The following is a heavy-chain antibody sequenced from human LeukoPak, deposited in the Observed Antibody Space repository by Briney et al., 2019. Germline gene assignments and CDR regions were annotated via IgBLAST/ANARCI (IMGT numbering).Heavy chain of an antibody. V-gene: IGHV3-15*01. CDR1: GFTLSNAW. CDR2: IKSKTDGGTT. D-gene: IGHD4-17*01. CDR3: LSVYFDY. Sequence: TGGSLRLACAASGFTLSNAWMSWVRQAPGKGLEWVGRIKSKTDGGTTDYAAPVKGRFTISRDDSKNTLYLQMNSLKTEDIAVYYCLSVYFDYWGQGTLVTVSS. J-gene: IGHJ4*02.